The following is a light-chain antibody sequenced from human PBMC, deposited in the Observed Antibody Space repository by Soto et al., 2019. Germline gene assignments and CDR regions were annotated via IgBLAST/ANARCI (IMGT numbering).Light chain of an antibody. CDR2: GNT. J-gene: IGLJ1*01. Sequence: QSVLTQPPSVSGAPGQRATISCTGSSSDIGAGFDVHWYQHLPGTAPKLLIYGNTNRPSGVPGRFSGSKSGTSASLVITGLQAEDESDYYCQSYENSRTGFYVFGTGTQLTVL. V-gene: IGLV1-40*01. CDR3: QSYENSRTGFYV. CDR1: SSDIGAGFD.